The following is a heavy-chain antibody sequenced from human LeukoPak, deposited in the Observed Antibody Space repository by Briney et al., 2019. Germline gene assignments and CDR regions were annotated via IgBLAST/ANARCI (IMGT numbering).Heavy chain of an antibody. CDR3: ARDLNGSYKFDY. D-gene: IGHD1-26*01. J-gene: IGHJ4*02. V-gene: IGHV1-46*01. CDR2: INPSGGST. CDR1: GYTFTSYY. Sequence: ASVKVSCKASGYTFTSYYMRWVRQAPGQGLEWMGIINPSGGSTSYAQKFQGRVTMTRDMSTSTVYMELSSLRSEDTAVYYCARDLNGSYKFDYWGQGTLVTVSS.